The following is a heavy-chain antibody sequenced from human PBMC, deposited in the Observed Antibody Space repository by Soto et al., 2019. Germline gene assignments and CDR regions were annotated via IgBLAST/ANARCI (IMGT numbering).Heavy chain of an antibody. CDR1: GFTFSSYS. J-gene: IGHJ4*02. CDR3: ARGGSGTYYSICNY. D-gene: IGHD3-10*01. CDR2: ISSNSSTK. V-gene: IGHV3-48*01. Sequence: GGSLRLSCAASGFTFSSYSMNWVRQAPGKGLEWVSYISSNSSTKYYAVSVKGRFTISRYNFKNSLYLQMNSLRVEDTAVYYCARGGSGTYYSICNYWGQGTVVTVSS.